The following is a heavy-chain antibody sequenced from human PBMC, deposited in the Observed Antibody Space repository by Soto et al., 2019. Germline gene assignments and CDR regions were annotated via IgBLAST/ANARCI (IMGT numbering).Heavy chain of an antibody. Sequence: LVNVPCKASGYTFTRDDITWGRQATVQGLVWMGWMNPNSGNTGYAQKFQGGVTMTRKTSVSTAYMELISLRSEDTAVYYCARGATTVVASGHPWFDPWGQGTLVNVSS. CDR3: ARGATTVVASGHPWFDP. CDR2: MNPNSGNT. CDR1: GYTFTRDD. J-gene: IGHJ5*02. D-gene: IGHD2-2*01. V-gene: IGHV1-8*01.